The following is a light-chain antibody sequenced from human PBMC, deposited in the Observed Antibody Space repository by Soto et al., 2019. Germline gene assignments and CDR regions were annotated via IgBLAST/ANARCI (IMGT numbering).Light chain of an antibody. CDR1: QGISSY. V-gene: IGKV1-8*01. Sequence: AIRMTQSPSSLSASTGDRVTITCRASQGISSYLAWYQQKPGKAPKLLIYAASTLQSGVPSRFSGSGSGTDFTLTISSLQPEHFATYYCQQSYSTPFTFGQGTRLEIK. CDR2: AAS. J-gene: IGKJ5*01. CDR3: QQSYSTPFT.